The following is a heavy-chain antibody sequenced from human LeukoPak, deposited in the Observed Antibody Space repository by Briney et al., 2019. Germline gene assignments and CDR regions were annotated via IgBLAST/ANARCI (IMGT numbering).Heavy chain of an antibody. D-gene: IGHD3-22*01. CDR2: IYYSGST. CDR3: ARGTYDSSGYYPRPFGY. J-gene: IGHJ4*02. Sequence: PSETLSLTCTVSGGSISSSSYYWGWIRQPPGKGLEWIVGIYYSGSTNYNPSLKSRVTISVDTSKNQFSLKLSSVTAADTAVYYCARGTYDSSGYYPRPFGYWGQGTLVTVSS. V-gene: IGHV4-39*07. CDR1: GGSISSSSYY.